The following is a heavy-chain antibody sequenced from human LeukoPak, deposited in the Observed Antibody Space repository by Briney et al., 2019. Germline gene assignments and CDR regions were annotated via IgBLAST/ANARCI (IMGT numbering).Heavy chain of an antibody. J-gene: IGHJ6*03. Sequence: GGSLRLSCAASGFTFDDYGMSWVRQAPGKGLEWGAVISYDGSDKYYADSVKGRFTISRDYSENTVYLQMNSLRPEDTSVYYCAKDLRYNWNREGQYYMDVWGKGTTVTVSS. CDR1: GFTFDDYG. D-gene: IGHD1-20*01. V-gene: IGHV3-30*18. CDR3: AKDLRYNWNREGQYYMDV. CDR2: ISYDGSDK.